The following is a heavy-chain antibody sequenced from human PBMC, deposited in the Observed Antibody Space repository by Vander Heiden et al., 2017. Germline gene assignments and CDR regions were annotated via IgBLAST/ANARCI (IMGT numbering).Heavy chain of an antibody. J-gene: IGHJ4*02. Sequence: QGQLRESGAGLVKPPETLSLTCSVSGDTMRQYYWNWIRQPPGKGLEWIGYVYYSGITNYSPSLKSRITMSVDTSKNQFSLKLSSVTAADTAVYYCASSGALNGDFDYWGQGTLVTVSS. D-gene: IGHD2-8*01. V-gene: IGHV4-59*12. CDR1: GDTMRQYY. CDR3: ASSGALNGDFDY. CDR2: VYYSGIT.